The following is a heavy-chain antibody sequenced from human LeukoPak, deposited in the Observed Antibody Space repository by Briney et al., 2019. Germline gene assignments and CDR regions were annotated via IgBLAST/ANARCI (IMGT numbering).Heavy chain of an antibody. J-gene: IGHJ4*02. CDR1: GGSISSNTYY. D-gene: IGHD2-15*01. V-gene: IGHV4-39*01. Sequence: SETLSLTCAVSGGSISSNTYYWGWIRQPPGKGLEWIGSFDYSGSTYYNPSLQSRVTIFEDTSTNQFSLKLTSVTAADTAVYYCARHLGGSYYSPFDYWGRGTLVTVSS. CDR3: ARHLGGSYYSPFDY. CDR2: FDYSGST.